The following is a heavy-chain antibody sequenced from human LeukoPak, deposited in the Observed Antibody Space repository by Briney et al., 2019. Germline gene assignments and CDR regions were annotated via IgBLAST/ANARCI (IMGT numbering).Heavy chain of an antibody. V-gene: IGHV4-34*12. CDR2: ILHSGST. D-gene: IGHD6-6*01. Sequence: SETLSLTCAVYGGSFSGHYWSWIRQPPGKGLEWIGEILHSGSTNYNPSLTTRVTMSVDTSKNQFSLKLRSVTAADTAVYYCASGVYGNQHWGQGTLDTVSS. CDR3: ASGVYGNQH. CDR1: GGSFSGHY. J-gene: IGHJ1*01.